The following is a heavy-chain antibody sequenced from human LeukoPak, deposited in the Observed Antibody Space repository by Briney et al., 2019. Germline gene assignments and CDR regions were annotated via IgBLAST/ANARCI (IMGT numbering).Heavy chain of an antibody. D-gene: IGHD1-7*01. J-gene: IGHJ4*02. CDR1: GGSFGNYY. Sequence: PSETLSLTCTVSGGSFGNYYWGWIRQPPGKGLEWIGSIYYSGSTYYNPSLKSRVTISVDTSKNQFSLKLSSVTAADTAVYYCARLTGTLHFDYWGQGTLVTVSS. CDR2: IYYSGST. CDR3: ARLTGTLHFDY. V-gene: IGHV4-39*01.